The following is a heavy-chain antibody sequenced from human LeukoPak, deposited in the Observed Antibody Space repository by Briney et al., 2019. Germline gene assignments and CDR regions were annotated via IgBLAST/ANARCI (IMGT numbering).Heavy chain of an antibody. CDR2: ISTNSGTI. CDR3: VRDLTVVGVAQVHH. Sequence: PGGSLRLSCAASGFTFSIYTMNWVRQAPGKGLEWISYISTNSGTIWYAESVKGRFTISRDNARSSLHLHMNNLSAEDTAVYYCVRDLTVVGVAQVHHWGQGTLVTVSS. J-gene: IGHJ5*02. CDR1: GFTFSIYT. V-gene: IGHV3-48*01. D-gene: IGHD2-15*01.